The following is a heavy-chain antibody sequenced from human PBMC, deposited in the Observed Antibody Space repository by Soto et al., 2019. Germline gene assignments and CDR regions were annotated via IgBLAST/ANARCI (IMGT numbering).Heavy chain of an antibody. CDR3: ANDRRDGEYNSVYDF. CDR2: MSFDGTYN. D-gene: IGHD4-17*01. Sequence: QVQLAESGGGVVQPGRSLRLSCVGSGFRFSDYGMHWVRQAPGKGLEWVAMMSFDGTYNYYADSVKGRFIISRDNSKNTLYLQMTSLRAEDTAVYFCANDRRDGEYNSVYDFWGQGTLVTVSS. V-gene: IGHV3-30*18. J-gene: IGHJ4*02. CDR1: GFRFSDYG.